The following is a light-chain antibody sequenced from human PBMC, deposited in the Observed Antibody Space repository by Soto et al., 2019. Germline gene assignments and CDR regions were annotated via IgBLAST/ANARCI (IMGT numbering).Light chain of an antibody. J-gene: IGLJ3*02. Sequence: QSVLTQAPSASGIPGQRGTITCSGGSSNIGSNYVYWYQQLPGTDPKLLIYMNDQRPSGVPDRFSGSKSGTSASLAISGLRSYDAADYYCSAWDDSRSGVVFGAGTQLTVI. V-gene: IGLV1-47*01. CDR3: SAWDDSRSGVV. CDR1: SSNIGSNY. CDR2: MND.